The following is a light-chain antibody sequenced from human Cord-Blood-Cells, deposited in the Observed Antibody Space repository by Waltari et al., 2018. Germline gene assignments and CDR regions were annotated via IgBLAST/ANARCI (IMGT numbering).Light chain of an antibody. V-gene: IGLV1-40*01. Sequence: SVLTLPPSVAGAPGLRVTVSCTGSGSNIRAGYDEHWYQQLPGTAPKLLIYGDSNRPSGVPNRFSGSKSGTSASLTITGLQAEDEADYYCQSYAGSRSGEVFGGGTKLTVL. J-gene: IGLJ2*01. CDR2: GDS. CDR3: QSYAGSRSGEV. CDR1: GSNIRAGYD.